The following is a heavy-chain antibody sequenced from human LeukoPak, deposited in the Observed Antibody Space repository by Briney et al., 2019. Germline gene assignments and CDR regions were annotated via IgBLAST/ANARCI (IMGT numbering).Heavy chain of an antibody. CDR1: GFTFSSYN. V-gene: IGHV3-21*01. CDR2: ITSSGTHI. Sequence: GGSLRLSCAASGFTFSSYNMNWVRQAPGKAMEWVSSITSSGTHIFYADSVRGRFTISRDDAKNSLYLQMDSLGPDDTAVYYCARDPYSGNYGNDYYYYMDVWGKGTTVTISS. CDR3: ARDPYSGNYGNDYYYYMDV. J-gene: IGHJ6*03. D-gene: IGHD1-26*01.